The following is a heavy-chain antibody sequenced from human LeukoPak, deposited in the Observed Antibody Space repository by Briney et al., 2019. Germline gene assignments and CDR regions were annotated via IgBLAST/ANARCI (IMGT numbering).Heavy chain of an antibody. Sequence: ASVKVSRKVSGYTLTELSMHWVRQAPGKGLEWMGGFDPEDGETIYAQKFQGRVTMTEDTSTDTAYMELSSLRSEDTAVYYCATGPRWSRDAFDIWGQGTMVTVSS. J-gene: IGHJ3*02. CDR1: GYTLTELS. CDR3: ATGPRWSRDAFDI. CDR2: FDPEDGET. D-gene: IGHD4-23*01. V-gene: IGHV1-24*01.